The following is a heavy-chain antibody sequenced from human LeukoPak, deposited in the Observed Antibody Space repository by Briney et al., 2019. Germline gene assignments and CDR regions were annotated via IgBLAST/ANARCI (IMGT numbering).Heavy chain of an antibody. Sequence: ASVKVSCKASGYTFTSYYMHWVRQAPGQGLEWMGIINPSGGSTSYAQKFQGRVTMTRDASTSTVYMELSSLRSEDTAVYYCASPMTRYFDWYYWGQGTLVTVSS. D-gene: IGHD3-9*01. CDR3: ASPMTRYFDWYY. J-gene: IGHJ4*02. CDR1: GYTFTSYY. CDR2: INPSGGST. V-gene: IGHV1-46*01.